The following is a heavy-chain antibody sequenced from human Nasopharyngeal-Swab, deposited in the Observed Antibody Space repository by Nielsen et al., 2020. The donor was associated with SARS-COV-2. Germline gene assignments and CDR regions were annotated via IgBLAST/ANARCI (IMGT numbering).Heavy chain of an antibody. Sequence: GGSLKISCAASGFTFINYGMHWVRQAPGKGLEWVAIIWYDGRNKYYADSVKGRFSISRDNSKNTLYLQMSSLRAEDTAVYYCAREADLRFDYWGQGTLVTVSS. J-gene: IGHJ4*02. CDR1: GFTFINYG. CDR3: AREADLRFDY. D-gene: IGHD3-3*01. V-gene: IGHV3-33*01. CDR2: IWYDGRNK.